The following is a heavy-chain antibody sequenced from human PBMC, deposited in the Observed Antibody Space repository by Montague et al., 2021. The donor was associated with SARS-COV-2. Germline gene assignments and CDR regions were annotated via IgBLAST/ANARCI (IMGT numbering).Heavy chain of an antibody. Sequence: SLGLSCAASGFRFDSYAMSWVRQAPGKGLEWLSAISSGGETTDYADSMKGRFTLSRDNSMNTLYLQMNRLRGEDTAVYYCAKGIYMRRGVSHGMDVWGQGTTVTVSS. D-gene: IGHD3-10*01. CDR1: GFRFDSYA. J-gene: IGHJ6*02. CDR3: AKGIYMRRGVSHGMDV. V-gene: IGHV3-23*01. CDR2: ISSGGETT.